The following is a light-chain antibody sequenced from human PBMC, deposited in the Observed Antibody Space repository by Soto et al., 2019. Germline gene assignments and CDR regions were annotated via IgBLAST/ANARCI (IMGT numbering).Light chain of an antibody. CDR1: QSVSSSQ. J-gene: IGKJ4*01. Sequence: EVVFAQSPGTLSLSPGERATRSCRASQSVSSSQLTWFQQKPGQAPRLLIYAASRRAAGIPDRFSGSGSGTDFTLIISRLEPEDFAVYYCQQYGSVPHTLGGGTKVDIK. CDR3: QQYGSVPHT. V-gene: IGKV3-20*01. CDR2: AAS.